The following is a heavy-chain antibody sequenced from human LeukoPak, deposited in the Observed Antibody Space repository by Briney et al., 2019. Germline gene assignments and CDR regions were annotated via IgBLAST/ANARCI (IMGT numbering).Heavy chain of an antibody. CDR2: ISSSSSYI. CDR3: ARDGPTGGMDV. V-gene: IGHV3-21*01. CDR1: GFPFSSYS. Sequence: GGSLRLSCAGSGFPFSSYSMNCVRHAPGKGLEWVSSISSSSSYISYADSVKGRFTISRDNAKNSLYLQMNSLRAEDTAVYYCARDGPTGGMDVWGQGTTVTVSS. J-gene: IGHJ6*02.